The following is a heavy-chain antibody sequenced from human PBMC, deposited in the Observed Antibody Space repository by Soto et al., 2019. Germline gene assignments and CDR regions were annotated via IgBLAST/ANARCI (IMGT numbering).Heavy chain of an antibody. D-gene: IGHD3-3*01. CDR2: IIPIFGTA. V-gene: IGHV1-69*13. CDR1: GRTFSSYA. Sequence: SVKVSCKASGRTFSSYASSWVRQAPGQGLEWMGGIIPIFGTANYAQKFQGRVTITADESTSTAYMELSRLRSEDTAVYYFASGPSQNYDFWSGYVPRVGRPGAYYYYGMDVWGQGTTVTVSS. J-gene: IGHJ6*02. CDR3: ASGPSQNYDFWSGYVPRVGRPGAYYYYGMDV.